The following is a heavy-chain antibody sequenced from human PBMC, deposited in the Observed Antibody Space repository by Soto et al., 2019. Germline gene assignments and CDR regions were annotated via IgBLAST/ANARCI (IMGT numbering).Heavy chain of an antibody. CDR1: RFTFSTDW. Sequence: GGSLRLSCVDSRFTFSTDWMTWVRQAPGRGLEWVGRIKSKADGGTADYAAPVKGRFTISRDDSRNTLYLQMNSLKTEDTAVYYCTAMNDRDAFNIWGPGTMVTVSS. V-gene: IGHV3-15*01. CDR2: IKSKADGGTA. CDR3: TAMNDRDAFNI. J-gene: IGHJ3*02. D-gene: IGHD1-1*01.